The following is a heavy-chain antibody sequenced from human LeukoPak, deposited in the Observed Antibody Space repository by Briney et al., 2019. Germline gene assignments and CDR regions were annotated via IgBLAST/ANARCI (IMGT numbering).Heavy chain of an antibody. CDR2: INPNSGDT. CDR3: ASNLAVAGTGAGNWFDP. V-gene: IGHV1-2*02. Sequence: ASVKVSCKASGYTFTDYFMHWVRQAPGQGLEWMGWINPNSGDTNYAQKFQGRVTITTDESTSTAYMELSSLRSEDTAVYYCASNLAVAGTGAGNWFDPWGQGTLVTVSS. D-gene: IGHD6-19*01. CDR1: GYTFTDYF. J-gene: IGHJ5*02.